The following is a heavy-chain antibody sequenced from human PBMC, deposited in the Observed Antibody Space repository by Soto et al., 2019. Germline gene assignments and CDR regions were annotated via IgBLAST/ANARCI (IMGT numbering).Heavy chain of an antibody. J-gene: IGHJ4*02. CDR1: GGTFISDA. Sequence: QVRLVQSEAEVKKAGSSVKVSCKVSGGTFISDAVTWVRQAPGQGLEWMGGVIPMFPKANYAQKFQGRATISADKATSTVYMELHSLKSEDTAVYYCARCHSDSSGPGYLDSWGQGTLVTV. CDR3: ARCHSDSSGPGYLDS. V-gene: IGHV1-69*06. D-gene: IGHD3-22*01. CDR2: VIPMFPKA.